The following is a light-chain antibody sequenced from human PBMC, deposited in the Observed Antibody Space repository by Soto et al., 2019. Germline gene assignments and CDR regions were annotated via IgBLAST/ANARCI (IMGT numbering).Light chain of an antibody. J-gene: IGLJ2*01. CDR1: SSDVGAYNY. Sequence: QSALTQPASVSGPPGQSITISCTGTSSDVGAYNYVSWYQHYPGRAPKLMIYDVSNRPSGVSDRFSGSKSGSTASLTISGLQADDESDYYCSSYTSSNTVLFGGGTKVT. V-gene: IGLV2-14*03. CDR3: SSYTSSNTVL. CDR2: DVS.